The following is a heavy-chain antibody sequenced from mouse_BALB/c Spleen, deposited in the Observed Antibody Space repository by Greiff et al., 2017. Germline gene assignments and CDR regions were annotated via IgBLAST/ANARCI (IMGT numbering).Heavy chain of an antibody. D-gene: IGHD1-1*01. CDR2: ISNGGGST. CDR1: GFTFSSYT. V-gene: IGHV5-12-2*01. CDR3: ARDHYYGSSWYFDI. J-gene: IGHJ1*01. Sequence: EVKLMESGGGLVQPGGSLKLSCAASGFTFSSYTMSWVRQTPEKRLEWVAYISNGGGSTYYPDTVKGRFTISRDNAKNTLYLQMSSLKSEDTAMYYCARDHYYGSSWYFDIWGAGTTVTVSS.